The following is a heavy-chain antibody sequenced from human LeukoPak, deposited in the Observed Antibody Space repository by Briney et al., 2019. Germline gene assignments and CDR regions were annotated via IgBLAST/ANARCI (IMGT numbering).Heavy chain of an antibody. CDR2: IRSGSTVT. CDR3: ARSIAVGGTARFDY. Sequence: GGSLRLSCAASDFIFSSYSMTWDRQAPGKGLEWVSFIRSGSTVTYYADSVQGRFTISRDNAKNSLYLQMNSLRVKGTAVYYCARSIAVGGTARFDYWGQGTLVIVSS. D-gene: IGHD6-19*01. V-gene: IGHV3-21*01. J-gene: IGHJ4*02. CDR1: DFIFSSYS.